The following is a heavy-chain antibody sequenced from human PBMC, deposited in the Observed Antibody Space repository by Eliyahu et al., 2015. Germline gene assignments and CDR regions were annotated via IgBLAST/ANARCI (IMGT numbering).Heavy chain of an antibody. D-gene: IGHD2-2*01. J-gene: IGHJ5*02. V-gene: IGHV1-3*01. CDR2: INAGNGDA. CDR1: GYTFTSYX. CDR3: ARIYCSSTSCRGKKAAETGHWFDP. Sequence: QVQLVQSGAEVKKPGASVKVSCKASGYTFTSYXMHWVXQAPGQRLEWMGWINAGNGDAKYSQKFQGRVTITRDTSASTAYMELSSLRSEDTAVYYCARIYCSSTSCRGKKAAETGHWFDPWGQGTLVTVSS.